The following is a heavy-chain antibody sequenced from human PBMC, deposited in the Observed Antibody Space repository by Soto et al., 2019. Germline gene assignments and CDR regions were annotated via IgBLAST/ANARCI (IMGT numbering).Heavy chain of an antibody. CDR3: ARSGGDWVPNWFDP. J-gene: IGHJ5*02. D-gene: IGHD2-21*02. CDR2: IYYSGST. V-gene: IGHV4-30-4*01. CDR1: GGSISSGDYY. Sequence: KPSETLSLTCTVSGGSISSGDYYWSWIRQPPGKGLEWIGYIYYSGSTYYNPSLKSRVTISVDTSKNQFSLKLSSVTAADTAVYYCARSGGDWVPNWFDPWGQGTLVTVSS.